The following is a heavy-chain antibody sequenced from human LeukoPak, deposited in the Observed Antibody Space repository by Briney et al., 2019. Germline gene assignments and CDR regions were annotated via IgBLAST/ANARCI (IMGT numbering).Heavy chain of an antibody. CDR1: GGSISSGDYF. CDR3: ARQPRRARQYYFDY. D-gene: IGHD2/OR15-2a*01. Sequence: SETLSLTCTVSGGSISSGDYFWSWIRQPPGKGLEWIGYIYASGSTYYNPSLKTRITISIDSSKNQFSLKLSSVTAADTAMYYCARQPRRARQYYFDYWGQGTPVTVSS. V-gene: IGHV4-30-4*01. CDR2: IYASGST. J-gene: IGHJ4*02.